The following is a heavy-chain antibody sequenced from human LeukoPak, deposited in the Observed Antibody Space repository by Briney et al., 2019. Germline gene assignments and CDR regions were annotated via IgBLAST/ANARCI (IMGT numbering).Heavy chain of an antibody. CDR2: IYHSGST. D-gene: IGHD6-13*01. J-gene: IGHJ5*02. V-gene: IGHV4-4*02. CDR3: ARVIRQLAYNRFDP. Sequence: SETLSLTCAVSGGSISSSNWWSWVRQPPGKGLEWIGEIYHSGSTNYNPSLKSRVTISVDKSKNQFSLKLSSVTAADTAVYYCARVIRQLAYNRFDPWGQGTLVTVSS. CDR1: GGSISSSNW.